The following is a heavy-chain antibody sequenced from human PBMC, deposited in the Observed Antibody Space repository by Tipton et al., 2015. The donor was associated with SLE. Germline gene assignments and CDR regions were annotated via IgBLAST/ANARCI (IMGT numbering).Heavy chain of an antibody. J-gene: IGHJ3*02. CDR2: VFYSGTT. D-gene: IGHD6-19*01. Sequence: TLSLTCAVSGGSISNSTYYWGWIRQPPGKGLEWVGSVFYSGTTYYNPSLKSRVTISVDTSKNQFSLKLSSVTAADTAVYYCAREEGQWDAFDIWGQGTMVTVSS. CDR3: AREEGQWDAFDI. CDR1: GGSISNSTYY. V-gene: IGHV4-39*07.